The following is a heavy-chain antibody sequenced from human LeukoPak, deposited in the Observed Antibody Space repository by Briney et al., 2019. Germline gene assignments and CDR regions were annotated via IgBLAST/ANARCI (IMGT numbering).Heavy chain of an antibody. V-gene: IGHV6-1*01. Sequence: SQTLSLTCAISGDSVSSNIAAWNCIRQSPSRGLEWLGRTYYRSKWYNDYAVSVKSRITINPDTSKNQFSLQLNSVTPEDTAVYYCASSRPAAMSPGTDNWFDPWGQGTLVTVPS. CDR1: GDSVSSNIAA. CDR3: ASSRPAAMSPGTDNWFDP. D-gene: IGHD2-2*01. J-gene: IGHJ5*02. CDR2: TYYRSKWYN.